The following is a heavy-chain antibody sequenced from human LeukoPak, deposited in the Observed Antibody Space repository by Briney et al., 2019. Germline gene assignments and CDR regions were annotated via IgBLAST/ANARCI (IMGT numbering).Heavy chain of an antibody. Sequence: PSETLSLTCTVSGVSISSGGYYWSWIRQHPGKGLEWIGYIYYSGSTYYNPSLKSRVTISVDTSRNQFSLKLSSVTAADTAVYYCARDGYNSPFDYWGQGTLVTVSS. D-gene: IGHD5-24*01. J-gene: IGHJ4*02. V-gene: IGHV4-31*03. CDR2: IYYSGST. CDR3: ARDGYNSPFDY. CDR1: GVSISSGGYY.